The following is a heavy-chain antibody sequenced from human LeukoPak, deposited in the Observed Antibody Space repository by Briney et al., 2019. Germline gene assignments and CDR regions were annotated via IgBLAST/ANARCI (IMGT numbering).Heavy chain of an antibody. Sequence: GGSLRLSCAASGFTFSTYSMNWVRQAPGKGLEWVSSISSSSSYIYYADSVKGRFTISRDNAKNSLYLQMNSLRAEDTAVYYCARVEEAAAFNPWGQGTLVTVSS. CDR2: ISSSSSYI. V-gene: IGHV3-21*01. CDR3: ARVEEAAAFNP. D-gene: IGHD6-13*01. J-gene: IGHJ5*02. CDR1: GFTFSTYS.